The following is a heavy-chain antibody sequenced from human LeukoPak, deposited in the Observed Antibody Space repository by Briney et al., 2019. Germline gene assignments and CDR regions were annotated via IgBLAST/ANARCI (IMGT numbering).Heavy chain of an antibody. D-gene: IGHD3-22*01. CDR3: ARGSTYYDSSGQVPFDY. J-gene: IGHJ4*02. CDR1: GFTFSSYG. CDR2: IWYDGSNK. V-gene: IGHV3-33*01. Sequence: GGSLRLSCAASGFTFSSYGMHWVRQAPGKGLEWVAVIWYDGSNKYYADSVKGRFTISRDNGKNTLYLQMNSLRAEDTAVYYCARGSTYYDSSGQVPFDYWGQGTLVTVSS.